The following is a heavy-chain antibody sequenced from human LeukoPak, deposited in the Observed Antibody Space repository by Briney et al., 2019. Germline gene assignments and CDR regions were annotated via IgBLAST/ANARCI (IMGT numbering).Heavy chain of an antibody. D-gene: IGHD6-13*01. CDR3: TRDRRQAVSRLIAAAGTPLDY. Sequence: ASVKVSCKASGYTFTSYAMNWVRQAPGQGLEWMGWINTNTGNPTYAQGFTGRFVFSLDTSVSTAYLQISSLKAEDTAVYYCTRDRRQAVSRLIAAAGTPLDYWGQGTLVTVSS. CDR1: GYTFTSYA. J-gene: IGHJ4*02. CDR2: INTNTGNP. V-gene: IGHV7-4-1*02.